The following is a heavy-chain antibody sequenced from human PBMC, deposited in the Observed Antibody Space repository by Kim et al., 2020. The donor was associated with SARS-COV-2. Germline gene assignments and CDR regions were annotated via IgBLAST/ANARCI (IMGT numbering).Heavy chain of an antibody. CDR2: ISWNSGSI. V-gene: IGHV3-9*01. D-gene: IGHD1-26*01. CDR1: GFTFDDYA. Sequence: GGSLRLSCAASGFTFDDYAMHWVRQAPGKGLEWVSGISWNSGSIGYADSVKGRFTISRDNSQNSLYLQMNRLRAEDTSLYYCAKDIGYSGSYFDAFDICGHGTM. CDR3: AKDIGYSGSYFDAFDI. J-gene: IGHJ3*02.